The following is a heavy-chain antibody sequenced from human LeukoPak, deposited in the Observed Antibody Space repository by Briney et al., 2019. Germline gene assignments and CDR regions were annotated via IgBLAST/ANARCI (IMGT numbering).Heavy chain of an antibody. V-gene: IGHV3-30*02. CDR3: ARHTDYGDYAGWWFDP. D-gene: IGHD4-17*01. Sequence: GGSLRLSCAASGFAVSSNYMSWVRQAPGKGLEWVAFIRYDGSNKYYADSVKGRFTISRDNSKNTLYLQMNSLRAEDTAVYYCARHTDYGDYAGWWFDPWGQGTLVTVSS. CDR1: GFAVSSNY. CDR2: IRYDGSNK. J-gene: IGHJ5*02.